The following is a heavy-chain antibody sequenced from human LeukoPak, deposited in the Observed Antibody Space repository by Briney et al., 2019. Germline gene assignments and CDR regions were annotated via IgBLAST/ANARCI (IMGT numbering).Heavy chain of an antibody. V-gene: IGHV1-69*05. D-gene: IGHD1-26*01. CDR3: ARSGSYRGYFDY. CDR1: GGTFSSYA. J-gene: IGHJ4*02. Sequence: SVKVSCKASGGTFSSYAISWVRQAPGQGLEWMGGIIPIFGTANYAQKFQGRVTITTDESTSTAYMELSSLRSVDTAVYYCARSGSYRGYFDYWGQGTLVTVSS. CDR2: IIPIFGTA.